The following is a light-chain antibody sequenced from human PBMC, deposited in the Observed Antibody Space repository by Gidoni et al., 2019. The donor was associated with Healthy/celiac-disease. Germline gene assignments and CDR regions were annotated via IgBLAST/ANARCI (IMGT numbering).Light chain of an antibody. V-gene: IGLV3-1*01. CDR3: QAWDSSTVV. J-gene: IGLJ2*01. CDR2: QDS. CDR1: KLGDKY. Sequence: SYELTQPPSVSVSPGQTASITCSGDKLGDKYACWYQQKPGQSPVLVSYQDSKRPSGIPERFSGSNSGNTATLTISGTQAMYEADYYCQAWDSSTVVFGGGTKLTVL.